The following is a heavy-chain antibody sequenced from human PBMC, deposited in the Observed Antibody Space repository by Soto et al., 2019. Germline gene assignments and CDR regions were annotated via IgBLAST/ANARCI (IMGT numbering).Heavy chain of an antibody. CDR2: MNPNSGNT. J-gene: IGHJ4*02. CDR3: ARGLSSGGSCVNY. CDR1: GYTSTSYD. Sequence: ASVKVSCKASGYTSTSYDINWVRQATGQGLEWMGWMNPNSGNTAYAQKFQGRVTMTRNTSISTAYMELSSLRSEDTAVYYCARGLSSGGSCVNYWGQGTLVTVSS. D-gene: IGHD2-15*01. V-gene: IGHV1-8*01.